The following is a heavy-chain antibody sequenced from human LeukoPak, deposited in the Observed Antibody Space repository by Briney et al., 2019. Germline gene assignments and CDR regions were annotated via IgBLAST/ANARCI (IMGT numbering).Heavy chain of an antibody. CDR2: IYTSGST. CDR3: ARVPQRSGPYYYYYMDV. D-gene: IGHD3-3*01. Sequence: SETLSLTCTASGGSISSYYWSWIRQPPGEGLEWIGYIYTSGSTNYNPSLKSRVTISVDTSKNQFSLKLSSVTAADTAVYYCARVPQRSGPYYYYYMDVWGKGTTVTVSS. V-gene: IGHV4-4*09. J-gene: IGHJ6*03. CDR1: GGSISSYY.